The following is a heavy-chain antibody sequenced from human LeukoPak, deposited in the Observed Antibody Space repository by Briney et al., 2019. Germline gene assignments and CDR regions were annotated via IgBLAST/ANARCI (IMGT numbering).Heavy chain of an antibody. CDR1: GGSFSGNY. CDR2: INHSGST. V-gene: IGHV4-34*01. D-gene: IGHD3-10*01. J-gene: IGHJ3*01. CDR3: ARGGKLLWFGEGRDAFDV. Sequence: SETLSLTCAVYGGSFSGNYWSWIRQPPGKGLEWIGEINHSGSTNYNPSLKSRVTISVDTSKNQFSLKLSSVTAADTAVYYCARGGKLLWFGEGRDAFDVWGQGTMVTVSS.